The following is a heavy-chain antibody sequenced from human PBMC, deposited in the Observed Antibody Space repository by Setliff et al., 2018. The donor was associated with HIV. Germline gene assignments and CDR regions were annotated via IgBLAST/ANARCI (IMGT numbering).Heavy chain of an antibody. Sequence: SETQSLTCTVSSGSISSAGYYWSWIRQHPGKGLEWIGYSYYSGSTYYNPSLKSRVTMSLDTSKNQFSLKVNSVTAADTAVYFCARGQKRYYYDTSGHLDYWGQGTLVTVS. D-gene: IGHD3-22*01. CDR2: SYYSGST. CDR1: SGSISSAGYY. V-gene: IGHV4-31*03. CDR3: ARGQKRYYYDTSGHLDY. J-gene: IGHJ4*02.